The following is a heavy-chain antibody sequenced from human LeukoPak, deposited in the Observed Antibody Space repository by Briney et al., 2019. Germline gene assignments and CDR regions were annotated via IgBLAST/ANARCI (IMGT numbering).Heavy chain of an antibody. D-gene: IGHD3-16*01. CDR3: ARGRMMSGMDV. V-gene: IGHV6-1*01. Sequence: SQTLSLTCAISGDSVSRSSAYWNWFRQSPSRGLEWLGRTYYRSKWLNDYAASVKGRISVNPDTSKNHYSLQLNSVTPEDTAIYYCARGRMMSGMDVWGQGTTVTVSS. CDR1: GDSVSRSSAY. J-gene: IGHJ6*02. CDR2: TYYRSKWLN.